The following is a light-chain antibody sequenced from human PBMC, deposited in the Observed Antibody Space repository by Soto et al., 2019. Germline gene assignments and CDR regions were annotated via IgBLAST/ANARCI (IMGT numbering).Light chain of an antibody. J-gene: IGKJ1*01. CDR3: QQDYNLPGT. V-gene: IGKV3D-7*01. Sequence: PGERVTLSCRASQSVSSSYLTWYQQKPGQAPRLLIYGASTRATSIPARFSGSGFGTDFTLTISSLQPEDFAVYYCQQDYNLPGTFGQGTKVEIK. CDR2: GAS. CDR1: QSVSSSY.